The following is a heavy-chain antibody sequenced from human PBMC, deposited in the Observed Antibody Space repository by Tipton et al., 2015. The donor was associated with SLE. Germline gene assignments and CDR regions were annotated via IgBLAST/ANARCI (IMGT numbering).Heavy chain of an antibody. D-gene: IGHD3-9*01. CDR2: IYYSGSP. J-gene: IGHJ3*02. CDR1: GGSVSSGSYY. V-gene: IGHV4-39*07. Sequence: LRLSCTVSGGSVSSGSYYWAWIRQPPGKGPEWIGTIYYSGSPSYNPSLKSRVTISVNTSKNQFSLRLTSVTAADTAVYYCSSALWVDKYFVVVPPPIRFRAFDMWGQGTMVTVSS. CDR3: SSALWVDKYFVVVPPPIRFRAFDM.